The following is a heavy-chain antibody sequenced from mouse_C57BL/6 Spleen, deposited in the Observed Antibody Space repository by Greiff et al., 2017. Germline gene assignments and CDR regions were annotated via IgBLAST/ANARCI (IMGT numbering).Heavy chain of an antibody. CDR3: AVGGKNFDY. J-gene: IGHJ2*01. Sequence: QVQLQQSGPELVKPGASEKISCKASGYAFSSSWMNWVKQRPGKGLEWIGRIYPGDGDTNYNGKFKGKATLTADKSSSTAYMQLSSLTSEDSAVYFCAVGGKNFDYWGQGTTLTVSS. CDR2: IYPGDGDT. V-gene: IGHV1-82*01. CDR1: GYAFSSSW.